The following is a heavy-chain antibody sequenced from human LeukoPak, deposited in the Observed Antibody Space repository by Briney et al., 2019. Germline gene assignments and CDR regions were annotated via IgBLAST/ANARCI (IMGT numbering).Heavy chain of an antibody. D-gene: IGHD3-16*02. CDR2: MNPKSGNA. V-gene: IGHV1-8*02. J-gene: IGHJ5*02. CDR1: GYTFTSYD. Sequence: ASVTVSCKASGYTFTSYDINWVRQATGQGLERMGWMNPKSGNAGYAQKLQGRVTITMNTSISTAYMELSSLRSEDTAVYYCARVGYDYVWGSYRVFDPWGQGTLVTVSS. CDR3: ARVGYDYVWGSYRVFDP.